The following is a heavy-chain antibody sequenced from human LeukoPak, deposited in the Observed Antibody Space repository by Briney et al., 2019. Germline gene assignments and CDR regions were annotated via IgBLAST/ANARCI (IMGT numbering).Heavy chain of an antibody. CDR1: GFTFSSYS. J-gene: IGHJ6*03. D-gene: IGHD5-24*01. CDR3: ARVFEDGYQYYYYMDV. V-gene: IGHV3-21*01. CDR2: ISSSSSYI. Sequence: GGSLRLSCAASGFTFSSYSMNWVRQAPGKGLEWVSSISSSSSYIYYADSVKGRFTISRDNAKNSLYLQMNSLRAEDTAVYYCARVFEDGYQYYYYMDVWGKGTTVTVSS.